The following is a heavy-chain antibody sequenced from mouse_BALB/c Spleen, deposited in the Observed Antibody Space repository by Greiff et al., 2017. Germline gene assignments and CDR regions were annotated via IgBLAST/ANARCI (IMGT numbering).Heavy chain of an antibody. J-gene: IGHJ2*01. Sequence: EVQLQQSGAELVRSGASVKLSCTASGFNIKDYYMHWVKQRPEQGLEWIGWIDPENGDTEYAPKFQGKATMTADTSSNTAYLQLSSLTSEDTAVYYCNFYGYDREYYFDDWGQGTTLTVSS. V-gene: IGHV14-4*02. CDR2: IDPENGDT. D-gene: IGHD2-2*01. CDR3: NFYGYDREYYFDD. CDR1: GFNIKDYY.